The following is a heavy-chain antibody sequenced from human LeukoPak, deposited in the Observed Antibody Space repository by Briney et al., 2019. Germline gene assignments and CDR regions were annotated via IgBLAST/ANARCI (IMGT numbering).Heavy chain of an antibody. CDR1: GYTFTSYY. CDR3: ASRAGKMGRDRTQWFGESSNPKTNGMDV. CDR2: INPSGGGT. V-gene: IGHV1-46*01. D-gene: IGHD3-10*01. Sequence: GASVKVSCKASGYTFTSYYMHWVRQAPGQGLEWMGIINPSGGGTSYAQKFQGRVTMTRDTSTSTVYMELSSLRSEDTAVYYCASRAGKMGRDRTQWFGESSNPKTNGMDVWGQGTTVTVSS. J-gene: IGHJ6*02.